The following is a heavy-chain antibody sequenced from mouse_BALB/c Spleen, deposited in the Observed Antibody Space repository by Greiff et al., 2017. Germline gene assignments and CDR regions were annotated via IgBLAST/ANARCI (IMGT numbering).Heavy chain of an antibody. Sequence: EVKLEESGPSLVKPSQTLSLTCSVTGDSITSGYWNWIRKFPGNKLEYMGYISYSGSTYYNPSLKSRISITRDTSKNQYYLQLNSVTTEDTATYYCARWDGNYYAMDYWGQGTSVTVSS. CDR2: ISYSGST. D-gene: IGHD2-1*01. J-gene: IGHJ4*01. V-gene: IGHV3-8*02. CDR3: ARWDGNYYAMDY. CDR1: GDSITSGY.